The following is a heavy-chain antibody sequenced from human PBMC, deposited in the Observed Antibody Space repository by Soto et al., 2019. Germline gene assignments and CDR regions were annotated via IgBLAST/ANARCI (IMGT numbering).Heavy chain of an antibody. CDR3: ARGGPPITIFGVVISWFDP. J-gene: IGHJ5*02. CDR1: GGSINSYY. CDR2: IYYSGRT. D-gene: IGHD3-3*01. V-gene: IGHV4-59*01. Sequence: SETLSLTCTVSGGSINSYYWSWIRQPPGKGPEWIGYIYYSGRTNYNPSLKSRVTISVDTSKNQFSLKLSSVTAADTAVYYCARGGPPITIFGVVISWFDPWGQGTLVTVSS.